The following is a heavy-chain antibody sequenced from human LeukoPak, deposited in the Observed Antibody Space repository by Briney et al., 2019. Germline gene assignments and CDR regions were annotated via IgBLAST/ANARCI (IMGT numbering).Heavy chain of an antibody. Sequence: GRSLRLSCAASGFTFSSYDMHWVRQAPGKGLEWVAVISYDGSNKYYADSVKGRFTISRDNSKNTLYLQMNSLRAEDTAVYYCAKDGGGSGYNWGQGTLVTVSS. D-gene: IGHD3-22*01. CDR3: AKDGGGSGYN. J-gene: IGHJ4*02. CDR2: ISYDGSNK. CDR1: GFTFSSYD. V-gene: IGHV3-30*18.